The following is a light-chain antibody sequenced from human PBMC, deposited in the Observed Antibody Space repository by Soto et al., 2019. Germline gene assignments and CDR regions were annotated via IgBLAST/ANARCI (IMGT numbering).Light chain of an antibody. CDR2: GNN. CDR1: SANIGTGYD. J-gene: IGLJ1*01. Sequence: QSVLTQPPSVSGAPGQRVTISCTGGSANIGTGYDVHWYQQVPGTAPKLLIYGNNNRPSGIPDRFSGSKSDTSASLAIAGLQAEDEADYYCAAWDDSLDGQVFGSGTKVNAL. CDR3: AAWDDSLDGQV. V-gene: IGLV1-40*01.